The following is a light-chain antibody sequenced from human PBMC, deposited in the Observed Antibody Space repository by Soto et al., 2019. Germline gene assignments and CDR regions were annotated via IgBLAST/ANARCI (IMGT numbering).Light chain of an antibody. CDR2: DNN. CDR3: GTWDASLSGVV. J-gene: IGLJ2*01. V-gene: IGLV1-51*01. Sequence: QSVLTQPPSVSAAPGQKVTISCSGGSSNIGNNYVSWYQHLPGTAPKVLIYDNNKRPSGIPDRFSGSKSGTSATLGITGLQTGDEANYYCGTWDASLSGVVFGGGTKLTVL. CDR1: SSNIGNNY.